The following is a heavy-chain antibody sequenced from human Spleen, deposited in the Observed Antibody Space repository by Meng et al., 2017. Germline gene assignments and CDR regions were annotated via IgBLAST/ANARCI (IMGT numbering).Heavy chain of an antibody. Sequence: GESLKISCAASGSTFDDYGMSWVRQAPGKGLEWVSDINWNGGRKGYADSVKGRFTISRDNAKNSLYLQMNSLRAEDTAVYYCASWGRSGSYYNDYWGQGTRVTVSS. J-gene: IGHJ4*02. D-gene: IGHD3-10*01. V-gene: IGHV3-20*04. CDR1: GSTFDDYG. CDR2: INWNGGRK. CDR3: ASWGRSGSYYNDY.